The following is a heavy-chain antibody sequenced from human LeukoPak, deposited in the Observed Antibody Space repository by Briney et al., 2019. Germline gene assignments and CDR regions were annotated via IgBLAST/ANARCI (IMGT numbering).Heavy chain of an antibody. D-gene: IGHD3-22*01. CDR1: GGSFSGYY. V-gene: IGHV4-34*01. J-gene: IGHJ4*02. CDR2: IYYRGNT. Sequence: SETLSLTCAVYGGSFSGYYWSWIRQPPGKGLEWVGSIYYRGNTYHNPSLKSRVTLSADTSKNQFSLKVTSVTAADTAVYYCARASSGYYWDFDYWGQGALVTVSS. CDR3: ARASSGYYWDFDY.